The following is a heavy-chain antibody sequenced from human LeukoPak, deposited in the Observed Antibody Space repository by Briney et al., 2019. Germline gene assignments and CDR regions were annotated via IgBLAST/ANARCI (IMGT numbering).Heavy chain of an antibody. J-gene: IGHJ6*02. Sequence: GGSLRLSCAASGFTFSDSWMSWDRQAPGKGLEWVANMNQDGSEKDYVDSVKGRFTISRDNARNSLYLQMGSLRAEDTAVYYCATYTHWVAGDVWGQGTTVTVSS. CDR2: MNQDGSEK. D-gene: IGHD3-16*01. CDR1: GFTFSDSW. V-gene: IGHV3-7*01. CDR3: ATYTHWVAGDV.